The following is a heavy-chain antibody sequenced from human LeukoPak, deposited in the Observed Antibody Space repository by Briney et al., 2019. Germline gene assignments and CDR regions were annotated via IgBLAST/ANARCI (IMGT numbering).Heavy chain of an antibody. CDR2: ISGGAGIT. V-gene: IGHV3-23*01. CDR3: AKDVTHDSSGNY. J-gene: IGHJ4*02. CDR1: GFTFSSYD. D-gene: IGHD3-22*01. Sequence: GGSLRLSCAASGFTFSSYDMTWVRQAPGKGLEWVSTISGGAGITHYADSVKGRFTISRDNSKSTLYLQMNSLRAEDTAVYYCAKDVTHDSSGNYWGQGTLVTVSS.